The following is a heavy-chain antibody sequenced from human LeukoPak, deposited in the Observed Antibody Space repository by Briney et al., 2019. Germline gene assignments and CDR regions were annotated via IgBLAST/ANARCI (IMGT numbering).Heavy chain of an antibody. V-gene: IGHV3-48*01. CDR2: ISISSTSI. J-gene: IGHJ5*02. D-gene: IGHD1-26*01. Sequence: PGGSLGLSCAASGFTFSSYNMNWVRQAPGKGLEWVSYISISSTSIYYADSVKGRFTISRDNAKNSLYLQMNSLRAEDTAVYYCARVYYRSKKITPGKNWFDPWGQGTLVTVSS. CDR3: ARVYYRSKKITPGKNWFDP. CDR1: GFTFSSYN.